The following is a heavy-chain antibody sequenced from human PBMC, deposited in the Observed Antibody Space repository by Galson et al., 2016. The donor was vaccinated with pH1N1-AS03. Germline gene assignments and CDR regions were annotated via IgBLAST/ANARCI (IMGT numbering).Heavy chain of an antibody. CDR3: ARNSDSLGAFDV. CDR1: GGTFDNHP. CDR2: FIPIFGTT. J-gene: IGHJ3*01. D-gene: IGHD1-7*01. Sequence: SGGTFDNHPINWVRQAPGQGLEWMGGFIPIFGTTNYAPKYQGRVTFTTDDSTTTVYMELSNLRSEDTAVYYCARNSDSLGAFDVWGQGTLLSVSS. V-gene: IGHV1-69*05.